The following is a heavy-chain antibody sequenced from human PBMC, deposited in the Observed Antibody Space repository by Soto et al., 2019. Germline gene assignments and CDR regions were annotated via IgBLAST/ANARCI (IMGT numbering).Heavy chain of an antibody. CDR2: FYHTGTT. J-gene: IGHJ4*02. V-gene: IGHV4-59*02. CDR3: ASGSDYNKLGY. D-gene: IGHD5-12*01. CDR1: GGSVSSPW. Sequence: QVQLQESGPGLVKPSETLSLTCTVSGGSVSSPWWSWIRQSPGMGLEWIGYFYHTGTTNYNPSLTSRVTMSVDTSKTHLSLKMSSVTAADTAVYYCASGSDYNKLGYWGQGTLVTVSS.